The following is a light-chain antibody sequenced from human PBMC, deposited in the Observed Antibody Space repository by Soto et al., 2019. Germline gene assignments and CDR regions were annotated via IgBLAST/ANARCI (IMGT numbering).Light chain of an antibody. CDR1: QSVSSSY. CDR3: QPYGSSTWT. CDR2: DAS. J-gene: IGKJ1*01. Sequence: EIVLTQSPGTLSLSPGERATLSCRASQSVSSSYLAWYQQKPGQAPRLLIYDASSRATGIPDRFSGSGSGTDFTLTISRLEPEGFAVYYCQPYGSSTWTFGQGTKVEIK. V-gene: IGKV3-20*01.